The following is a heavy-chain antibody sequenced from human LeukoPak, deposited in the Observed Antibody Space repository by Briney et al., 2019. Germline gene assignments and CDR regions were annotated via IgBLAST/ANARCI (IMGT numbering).Heavy chain of an antibody. Sequence: GGPLRLSCAASGFTVSSNYMSWVRQAPGKGLEWVSVIYSGGSTQYADSVKGRFTISRDNSKKTLYLQMDSLRAEDTAVYYCARSHSSSWLYYFEYWGQGTLVTVSS. D-gene: IGHD6-13*01. CDR3: ARSHSSSWLYYFEY. J-gene: IGHJ4*02. CDR1: GFTVSSNY. CDR2: IYSGGST. V-gene: IGHV3-66*01.